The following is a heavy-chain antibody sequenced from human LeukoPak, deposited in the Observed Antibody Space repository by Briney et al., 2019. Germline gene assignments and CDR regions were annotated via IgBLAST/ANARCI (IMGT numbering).Heavy chain of an antibody. Sequence: PGGSLRLSCAASGFTFSSYAMSWVRQAPGKVLEWVSAISGSGGSTYYADSVKGRFTISRDNSKNTLYLQMNSLRAEDTAVYYCAKGRRQWPDFDYWGQGTLVTVSS. CDR1: GFTFSSYA. CDR2: ISGSGGST. V-gene: IGHV3-23*01. CDR3: AKGRRQWPDFDY. D-gene: IGHD6-19*01. J-gene: IGHJ4*02.